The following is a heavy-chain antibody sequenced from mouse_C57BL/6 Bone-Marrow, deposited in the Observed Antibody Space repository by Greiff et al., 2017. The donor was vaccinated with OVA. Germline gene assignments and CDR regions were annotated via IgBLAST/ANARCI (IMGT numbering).Heavy chain of an antibody. CDR3: ARDGGLRPFDY. D-gene: IGHD2-4*01. CDR2: INYDGSST. J-gene: IGHJ2*01. Sequence: EVMLVESEGGLVQPGSSMKLSCTASGFTFSDYYMAWVRQVPEKGLEWVANINYDGSSTYYLDSLKSRFIISRDNAKNILYLQMSSLKSEDTATYYCARDGGLRPFDYWGQGTTLTVSS. CDR1: GFTFSDYY. V-gene: IGHV5-16*01.